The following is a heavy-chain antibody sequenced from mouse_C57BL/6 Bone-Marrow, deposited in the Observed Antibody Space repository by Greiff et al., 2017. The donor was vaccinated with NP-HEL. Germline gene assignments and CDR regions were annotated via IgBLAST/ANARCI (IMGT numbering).Heavy chain of an antibody. CDR1: GYTFTSYW. CDR2: IYPGSGST. CDR3: ARSDYYGSSSFDV. J-gene: IGHJ1*03. V-gene: IGHV1-55*01. D-gene: IGHD1-1*01. Sequence: QVQLQQPGAELVKPGASVKMSWKASGYTFTSYWITWVKQRPGQGLEWIGDIYPGSGSTNYNEKFKSKATLTVDTSSSTAYMQLSSLTSEDSAVYYCARSDYYGSSSFDVWGTGTTVTVSS.